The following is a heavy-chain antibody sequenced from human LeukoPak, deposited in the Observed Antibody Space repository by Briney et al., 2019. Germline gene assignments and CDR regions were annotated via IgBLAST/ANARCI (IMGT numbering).Heavy chain of an antibody. D-gene: IGHD6-6*01. V-gene: IGHV4-59*01. CDR1: GGSISSYY. J-gene: IGHJ4*02. CDR2: IYYSGST. CDR3: ASLSPGSSSSDY. Sequence: SETLSLTCTVSGGSISSYYWSWIRQPPGKGLEWIGYIYYSGSTNYNPSLKSRVTISVDTSKNQFSLKLSSVTAADTAVYYCASLSPGSSSSDYWGQGTLVTVSS.